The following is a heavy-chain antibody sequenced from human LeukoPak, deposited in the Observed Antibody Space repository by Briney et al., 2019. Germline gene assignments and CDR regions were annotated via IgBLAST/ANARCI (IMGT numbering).Heavy chain of an antibody. CDR1: GFTFSSYS. J-gene: IGHJ4*02. Sequence: GGSLRLSCAASGFTFSSYSMHWVRQAPGKGLEWVASISTGGGNIYYGDSVKGRFTISRDNAKNTLYLQMNSLRAEDTAVYYCARDLVLSRSVGASEKVDYWGQGTLVTVSS. CDR3: ARDLVLSRSVGASEKVDY. CDR2: ISTGGGNI. V-gene: IGHV3-21*01. D-gene: IGHD1-26*01.